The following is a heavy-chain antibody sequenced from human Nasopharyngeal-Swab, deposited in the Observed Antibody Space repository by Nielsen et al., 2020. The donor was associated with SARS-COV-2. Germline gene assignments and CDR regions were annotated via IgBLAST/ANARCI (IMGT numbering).Heavy chain of an antibody. CDR2: ISSASSYI. D-gene: IGHD3-22*01. CDR3: ARDKNYYDSSGYANWFDP. Sequence: GGSLRLSCAASGFTFSTYTMNWVRQAPGKGLEWVSSISSASSYIYYADSLKGRFTISRDNAKNSLYLQMNSLRAEDTAVYYCARDKNYYDSSGYANWFDPWGQGTLVTVSS. J-gene: IGHJ5*02. V-gene: IGHV3-21*01. CDR1: GFTFSTYT.